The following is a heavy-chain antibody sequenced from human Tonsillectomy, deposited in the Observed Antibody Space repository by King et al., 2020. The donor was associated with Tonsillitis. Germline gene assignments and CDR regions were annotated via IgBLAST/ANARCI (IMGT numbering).Heavy chain of an antibody. J-gene: IGHJ4*02. V-gene: IGHV4-30-2*01. Sequence: LQLQKSGSGLVKPSQTLSLTCAVSGGSISSNGYSWSWIRQPPGKGLEWIGYIYHSGSTYYNVSLKSRVTISVDRSKNQFSLKLSSVTAADTAVYYCARGIAARIYFDYWGQGTLVTVSS. D-gene: IGHD6-6*01. CDR3: ARGIAARIYFDY. CDR1: GGSISSNGYS. CDR2: IYHSGST.